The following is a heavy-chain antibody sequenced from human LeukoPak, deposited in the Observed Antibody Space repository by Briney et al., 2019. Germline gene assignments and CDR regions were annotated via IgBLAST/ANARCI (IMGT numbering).Heavy chain of an antibody. Sequence: PSETLSLTCTVSGGSISSSSYYWGWIRQPPGKGLEWIGSIYYSGSTYYNPSLKSRVTISVDTSKNQFSLKLSSVTAADTAVYYCAGDLTGYSDYWGQGTLVTVSS. CDR2: IYYSGST. CDR3: AGDLTGYSDY. CDR1: GGSISSSSYY. V-gene: IGHV4-39*07. D-gene: IGHD3-9*01. J-gene: IGHJ4*02.